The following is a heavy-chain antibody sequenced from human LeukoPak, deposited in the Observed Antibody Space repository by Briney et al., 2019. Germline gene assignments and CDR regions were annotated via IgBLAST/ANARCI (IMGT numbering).Heavy chain of an antibody. D-gene: IGHD3-10*01. CDR2: MNPNSGNT. CDR1: GYTFTSYD. CDR3: ARGLRSGGLLWLREFMPPGIGHNYYYYYMDV. Sequence: ASVKVSCKASGYTFTSYDINWVRQATGQGLEWMGWMNPNSGNTGYAQKFQGRVTMTRNTSISTAYMELSSLRSEDTAVYYCARGLRSGGLLWLREFMPPGIGHNYYYYYMDVWGKGTTVTVSS. V-gene: IGHV1-8*01. J-gene: IGHJ6*03.